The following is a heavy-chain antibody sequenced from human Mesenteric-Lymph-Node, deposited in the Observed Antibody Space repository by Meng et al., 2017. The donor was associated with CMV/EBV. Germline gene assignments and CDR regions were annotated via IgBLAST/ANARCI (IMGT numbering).Heavy chain of an antibody. CDR3: TSNGYYSLDY. D-gene: IGHD3-22*01. CDR2: THDSGTT. Sequence: GSLRLSCAVSGGSFSSNNWWSWVRQPPGKGLEWIGETHDSGTTTYNPSLKSRVTISLDGSKNDFSLKLNSVTAADTAVYYCTSNGYYSLDYWSQGTLVTVSS. CDR1: GGSFSSNNW. J-gene: IGHJ4*02. V-gene: IGHV4-4*02.